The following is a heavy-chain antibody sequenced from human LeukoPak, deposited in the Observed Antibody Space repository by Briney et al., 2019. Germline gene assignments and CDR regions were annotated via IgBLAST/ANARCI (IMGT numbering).Heavy chain of an antibody. J-gene: IGHJ4*02. CDR1: GFIFNKAW. CDR2: IKSDNDGGTT. CDR3: TPVMVEDRGF. Sequence: GGSLRLSCAASGFIFNKAWMNWVRQAPGKGPEWVGRIKSDNDGGTTDYASPVEGRFIISRDDSKNTIYLQMNRLIIDDTAIYYCTPVMVEDRGFWGQGTLVTVSS. D-gene: IGHD2-21*01. V-gene: IGHV3-15*01.